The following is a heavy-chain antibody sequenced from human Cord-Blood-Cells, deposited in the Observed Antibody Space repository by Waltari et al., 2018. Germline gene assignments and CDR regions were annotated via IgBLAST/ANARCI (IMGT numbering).Heavy chain of an antibody. Sequence: EVQLVESGGGLVQPGGSLRLSCAASAFPFIGYWLRWVRQAPGKGLEWVANINQDGSEKYYVDSVKGRFTISRDNAKNSLYLQMNSLRAEDTAVYYCARYSSTSCFDYWGQGTLVTVSS. D-gene: IGHD2-2*01. CDR2: INQDGSEK. CDR3: ARYSSTSCFDY. V-gene: IGHV3-7*01. J-gene: IGHJ4*02. CDR1: AFPFIGYW.